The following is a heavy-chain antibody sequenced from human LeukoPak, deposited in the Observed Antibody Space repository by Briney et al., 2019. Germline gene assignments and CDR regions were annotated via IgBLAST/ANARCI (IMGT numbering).Heavy chain of an antibody. D-gene: IGHD5-24*01. J-gene: IGHJ4*02. Sequence: GGSLRLSCAASGFTVSSNYMSWVRQAPGKGLEWVSVIYSGGSTYYADSVKGRFTISRDNSKNTLYLQMNSLRAEDTAVYYCARARDGYNYAWSYWGQGTLVTVSS. CDR3: ARARDGYNYAWSY. CDR1: GFTVSSNY. CDR2: IYSGGST. V-gene: IGHV3-53*01.